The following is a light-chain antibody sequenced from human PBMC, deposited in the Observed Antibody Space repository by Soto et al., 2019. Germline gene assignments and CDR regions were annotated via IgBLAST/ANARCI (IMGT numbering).Light chain of an antibody. CDR2: EVS. CDR3: SSYAGSTTMV. V-gene: IGLV2-8*01. CDR1: GSDVGGYDF. J-gene: IGLJ3*02. Sequence: QSVLTQPPSASGSPGQSVTISCTGTGSDVGGYDFVSWYQQHPGKAPKLMIYEVSKRPSGVPDRFSGSKSGNTASLTVTGLQAEDEADYYCSSYAGSTTMVFGGGTKLTVL.